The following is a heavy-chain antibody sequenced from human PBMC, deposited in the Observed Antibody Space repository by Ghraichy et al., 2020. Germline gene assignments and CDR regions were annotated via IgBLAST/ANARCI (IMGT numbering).Heavy chain of an antibody. CDR2: ISGSGGST. V-gene: IGHV3-23*01. Sequence: GSLRLSCAASGFIFSYYAMSWVRQAPGKGLEWVSAISGSGGSTYYADSVKGRFTISRENSKNTLYLQMNSLRAEDTAVYYCAKGRPAAYYFDYWGQGTLVTVSS. J-gene: IGHJ4*02. D-gene: IGHD2-2*01. CDR3: AKGRPAAYYFDY. CDR1: GFIFSYYA.